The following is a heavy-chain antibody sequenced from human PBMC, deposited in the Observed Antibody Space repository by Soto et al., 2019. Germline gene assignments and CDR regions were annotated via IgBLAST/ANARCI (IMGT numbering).Heavy chain of an antibody. CDR2: ISAYNGNT. J-gene: IGHJ4*02. CDR3: DREGGVAGKGVDY. D-gene: IGHD6-19*01. CDR1: GYTFTSYG. V-gene: IGHV1-18*01. Sequence: QVQLVQSGAEVKKPGASVKVSCKASGYTFTSYGISWVRQAPGQGLEWLGWISAYNGNTNYAQKLHGRVTMTTDTAESTEYMELRSLRSDDTAVYYCDREGGVAGKGVDYWGQGTLVTVSS.